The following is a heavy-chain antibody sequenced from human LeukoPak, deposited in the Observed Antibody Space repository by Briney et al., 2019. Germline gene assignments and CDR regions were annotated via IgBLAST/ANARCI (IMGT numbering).Heavy chain of an antibody. Sequence: GGSLRLSCAASGFTFSSYAMSWVRQAPGRGLEGVSPISGSGGSTYYADSVKGRFTISRDNSKNTLYLQMNSMRAEDTAVYYCARAQQQLLGGTYGMDVWGQGTTVTVSS. J-gene: IGHJ6*02. D-gene: IGHD6-13*01. CDR1: GFTFSSYA. CDR2: ISGSGGST. CDR3: ARAQQQLLGGTYGMDV. V-gene: IGHV3-23*01.